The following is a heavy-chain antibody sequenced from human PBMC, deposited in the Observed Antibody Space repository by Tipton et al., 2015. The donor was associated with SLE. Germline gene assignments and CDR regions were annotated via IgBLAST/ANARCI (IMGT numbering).Heavy chain of an antibody. D-gene: IGHD1-26*01. J-gene: IGHJ5*02. CDR3: ARDVGPGWFDP. V-gene: IGHV4-59*01. CDR1: GGSISSYY. Sequence: TLSLTCAVSGGSISSYYWSWIRQSPGKGLEWIGNIYYSGSTNYNPSLKSRVTISVDTSKNQFSLKLRAVTAADTAVYYCARDVGPGWFDPWGQGTPVTVSS. CDR2: IYYSGST.